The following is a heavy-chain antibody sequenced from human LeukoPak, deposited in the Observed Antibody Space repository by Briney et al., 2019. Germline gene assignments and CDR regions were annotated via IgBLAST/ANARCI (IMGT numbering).Heavy chain of an antibody. CDR1: EFTFSSYS. CDR3: AKDAKPYYYDSSGYYYAGAFDI. V-gene: IGHV3-23*01. Sequence: GGSLRLSCAASEFTFSSYSMSWLRQAPGKGLEWISAISGSGGDTYYADSVKGRFTISRDNSKNTLHLQMNSLRAEDTAVYYCAKDAKPYYYDSSGYYYAGAFDIWGQGTMVTVSS. J-gene: IGHJ3*02. D-gene: IGHD3-22*01. CDR2: ISGSGGDT.